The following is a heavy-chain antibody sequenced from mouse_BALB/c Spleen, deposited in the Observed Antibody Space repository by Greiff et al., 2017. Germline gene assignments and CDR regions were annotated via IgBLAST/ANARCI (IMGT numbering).Heavy chain of an antibody. CDR1: GDSITSGY. J-gene: IGHJ4*01. V-gene: IGHV3-8*02. CDR3: ARCDYYGSRGDAMDY. D-gene: IGHD1-1*01. Sequence: EVKLMESGPSLVKPSQTLSLTCSVTGDSITSGYWNWIRKFPGNKLEYMGYISYSGSTYYNPSLKSRISITRDTSKNQYYLQLNSVTTEDTATYYCARCDYYGSRGDAMDYWGQGTSVTVSS. CDR2: ISYSGST.